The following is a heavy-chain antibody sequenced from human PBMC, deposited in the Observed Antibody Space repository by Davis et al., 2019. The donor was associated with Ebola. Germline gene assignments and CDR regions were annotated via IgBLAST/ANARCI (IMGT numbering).Heavy chain of an antibody. D-gene: IGHD2-8*01. CDR2: TYYSGST. J-gene: IGHJ4*02. CDR1: GGSISSYY. CDR3: VRAEYCTNGVCLTPDY. Sequence: SQTLSPTCTVAGGSISSYYWSWIRQPPGKGLEWIGYTYYSGSTNYNPSLKSRVTISLDTTKNQLTLKLSSVTAQDTAVYYCVRAEYCTNGVCLTPDYWGQGTLVTVSS. V-gene: IGHV4-59*01.